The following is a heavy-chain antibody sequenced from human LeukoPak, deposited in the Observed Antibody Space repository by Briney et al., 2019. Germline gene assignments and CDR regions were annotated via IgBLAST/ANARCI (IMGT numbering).Heavy chain of an antibody. CDR2: INEDGSRK. D-gene: IGHD2-21*01. V-gene: IGHV3-7*01. J-gene: IGHJ4*02. CDR3: TRDRAYSTFDL. CDR1: GFTFSSYA. Sequence: GGSLRLSCAASGFTFSSYAMSWVRQAPGKGLEWVTNINEDGSRKNYVGSVKGRFTISRDNAKNSVYLQMNYLKVEDTAMYYCTRDRAYSTFDLWGQGTLVTVSS.